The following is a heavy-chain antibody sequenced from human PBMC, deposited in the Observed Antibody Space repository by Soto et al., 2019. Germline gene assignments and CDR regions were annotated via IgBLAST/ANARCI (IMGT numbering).Heavy chain of an antibody. V-gene: IGHV3-30*18. D-gene: IGHD2-15*01. CDR2: ISYDGSNK. J-gene: IGHJ6*02. CDR3: ANAASTASYYYEGMDL. CDR1: GFTFSSYG. Sequence: QVQLVESGGGVVQPGRSLRLSCAASGFTFSSYGMHWVRQAPGKGLEWVAVISYDGSNKYYADSVKGRFTISRDNSKNXLYLQMNSLRAKDTDVYYCANAASTASYYYEGMDLWGQGTTVTVSS.